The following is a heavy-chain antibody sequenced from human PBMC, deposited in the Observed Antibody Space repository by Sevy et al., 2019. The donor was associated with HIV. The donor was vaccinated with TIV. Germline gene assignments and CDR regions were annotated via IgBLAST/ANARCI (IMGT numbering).Heavy chain of an antibody. Sequence: SETLSLTCIVSGASITTNYWSWIRQPAGKGLELIGRIYNRGNTDYNTNYNPSLVSRVSISIDTSKHQFSLNLRSVTVADTAVYYCARAVFSTSGTYYFDYWGQGTLVTVSS. J-gene: IGHJ4*02. V-gene: IGHV4-4*07. CDR2: IYNRGNTDYNT. CDR1: GASITTNY. CDR3: ARAVFSTSGTYYFDY. D-gene: IGHD5-12*01.